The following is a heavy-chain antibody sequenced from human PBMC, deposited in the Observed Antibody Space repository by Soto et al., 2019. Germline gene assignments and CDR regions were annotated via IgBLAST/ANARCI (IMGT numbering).Heavy chain of an antibody. Sequence: QLHLIQSGAEVKKPGSSVRVSCTASGGTFGSSAISWVRQAPGQGLEWMGGIIPIFDTSSYAVTFQARLTISADETTNNAYMDLSSLRADNPPTYFCVRDHRGDFSSGSGGGLDVWGQGTRVKVSS. CDR1: GGTFGSSA. D-gene: IGHD3-3*01. J-gene: IGHJ6*02. V-gene: IGHV1-69*01. CDR2: IIPIFDTS. CDR3: VRDHRGDFSSGSGGGLDV.